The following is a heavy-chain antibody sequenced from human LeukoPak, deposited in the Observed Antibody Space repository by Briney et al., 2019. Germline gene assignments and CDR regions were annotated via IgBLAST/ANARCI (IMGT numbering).Heavy chain of an antibody. CDR2: ISSSSSYI. CDR1: GFTFSSYS. Sequence: SGGSLRLSCAASGFTFSSYSVNWVRQAPGKGLEWVSSISSSSSYIYYADSVKGRFTISRDNAKNSLYLQMNSLRAEDTAVYYCARDSNYYGSGSLDYWGQGTLVTVSS. J-gene: IGHJ4*02. D-gene: IGHD3-10*01. CDR3: ARDSNYYGSGSLDY. V-gene: IGHV3-21*01.